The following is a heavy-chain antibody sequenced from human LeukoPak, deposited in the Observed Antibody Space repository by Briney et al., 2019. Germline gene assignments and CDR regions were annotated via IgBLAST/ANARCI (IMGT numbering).Heavy chain of an antibody. CDR3: ATYGDYVGGAFDY. Sequence: GGSLRLSCAASGFTFGDFWMHWVRQAPEKGLEWVAVISYDGSNKYYADSVKGRFTISRDNSKNTLYLQMNSLRTEDTAVFYCATYGDYVGGAFDYWGQGTLVTVSS. J-gene: IGHJ4*02. CDR1: GFTFGDFW. V-gene: IGHV3-30*03. D-gene: IGHD4-17*01. CDR2: ISYDGSNK.